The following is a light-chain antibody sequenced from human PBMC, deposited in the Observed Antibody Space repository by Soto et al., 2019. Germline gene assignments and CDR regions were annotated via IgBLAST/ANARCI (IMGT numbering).Light chain of an antibody. V-gene: IGKV3-20*01. CDR1: QSVSSSY. Sequence: EIVLTPSPGTLSLSPGERATLSCRASQSVSSSYLAWYQQKPGQAPRLLIYGASTRATGIPARFSGSGSGTDFTLTIRRLEPEDFAVYYCQESPRTFGQGTKVDI. J-gene: IGKJ1*01. CDR2: GAS. CDR3: QESPRT.